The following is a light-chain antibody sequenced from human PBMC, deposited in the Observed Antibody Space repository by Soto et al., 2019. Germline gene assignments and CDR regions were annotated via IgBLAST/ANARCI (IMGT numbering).Light chain of an antibody. CDR3: QQRSNRPSIT. CDR2: DAS. V-gene: IGKV3-11*01. J-gene: IGKJ5*01. CDR1: QSVSTY. Sequence: EIVLTQSPATLSSSPGERATLSCRASQSVSTYLAWYQQKPGQPPRLLIYDASNRATGIPARFSGSGSGTDFTLTIISLEPEDFAVYYCQQRSNRPSITFGQGTRLDIK.